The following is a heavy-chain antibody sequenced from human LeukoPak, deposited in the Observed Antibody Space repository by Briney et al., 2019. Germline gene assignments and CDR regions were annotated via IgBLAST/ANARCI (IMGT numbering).Heavy chain of an antibody. CDR3: ARGGGRNTTMVWAFDY. V-gene: IGHV3-64*02. Sequence: PGGSLSLSCAASGFTFTTYTMNWVRQAPGKGLEYVSGISTNGGSTYYADSVEGRFTISRDNSKNTLFLQMGSLRAEDMAVYYCARGGGRNTTMVWAFDYWGQGTLVTVSS. D-gene: IGHD5-18*01. CDR2: ISTNGGST. J-gene: IGHJ4*02. CDR1: GFTFTTYT.